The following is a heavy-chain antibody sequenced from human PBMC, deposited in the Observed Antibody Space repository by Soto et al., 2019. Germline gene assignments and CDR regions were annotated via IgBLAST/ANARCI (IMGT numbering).Heavy chain of an antibody. CDR3: ARDTRTTVTPRGRYYFDY. D-gene: IGHD4-17*01. V-gene: IGHV1-46*01. J-gene: IGHJ4*02. CDR2: INPSGGST. CDR1: VYTFTSYY. Sequence: GXSVKVSCKASVYTFTSYYMHWVRQAPGQGLEWMGIINPSGGSTTYAQKFQGRLTMTRDTSTSTVYMELSSLRSEDTAVYYCARDTRTTVTPRGRYYFDYWGQGTLVTVSS.